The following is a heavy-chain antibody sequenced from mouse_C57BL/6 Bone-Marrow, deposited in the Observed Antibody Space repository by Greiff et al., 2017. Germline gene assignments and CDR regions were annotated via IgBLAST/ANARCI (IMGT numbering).Heavy chain of an antibody. J-gene: IGHJ1*03. V-gene: IGHV1-4*01. CDR1: GYTFTSYT. CDR3: ASYWYFDV. Sequence: QVQLQQPGAELARPGASVKMSCKASGYTFTSYTMHWVKQRPGQGLEWIGYINPSSGYTKYNQKFKDKATLTADKSSSTAYMQLSSLTSEDSAVYYCASYWYFDVWGTGTTVTVSS. CDR2: INPSSGYT.